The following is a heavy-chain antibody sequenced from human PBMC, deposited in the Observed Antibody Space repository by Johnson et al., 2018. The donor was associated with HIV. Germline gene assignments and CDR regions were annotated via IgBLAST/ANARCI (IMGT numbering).Heavy chain of an antibody. Sequence: VQLVESGGGLVQPGGSLRLSCAASGFTFGRYWMHWVRQAPGKGLVWVSRINADGRSTTYADSVQGLFTISRDNAKNTLYRQRNSLRAEDTAVYYCASPQAGDYPQDDAFHIWGQGTVVTVSS. CDR3: ASPQAGDYPQDDAFHI. CDR1: GFTFGRYW. J-gene: IGHJ3*02. V-gene: IGHV3-74*02. CDR2: INADGRST. D-gene: IGHD4-17*01.